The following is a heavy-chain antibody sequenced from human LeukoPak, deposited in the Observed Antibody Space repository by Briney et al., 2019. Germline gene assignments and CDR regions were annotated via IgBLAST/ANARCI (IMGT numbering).Heavy chain of an antibody. Sequence: GGSLRLSCAASGFTFSSYEMNWVRQAPGKGLEWVANIKQDASEKYYVNSVKGRFTIFRDNAKNSLNLQMNSLRPEDTAVYYCARDGWRFGELSDYWGQGTLVTVSS. CDR1: GFTFSSYE. J-gene: IGHJ4*02. V-gene: IGHV3-7*04. CDR2: IKQDASEK. D-gene: IGHD3-10*01. CDR3: ARDGWRFGELSDY.